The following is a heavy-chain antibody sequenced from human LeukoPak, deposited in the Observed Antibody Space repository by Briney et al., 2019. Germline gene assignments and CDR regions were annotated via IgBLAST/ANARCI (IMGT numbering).Heavy chain of an antibody. CDR3: ARSVAGRFERYFDL. Sequence: PGGSLRLSCAASGFTFSSYDMHWVRQAPGKGLEWVSAIGTAGDTYYPGSVKGRFTISRENAKNSLYLQMNSLRAGDTAVYYCARSVAGRFERYFDLWGRGTLVTVSS. V-gene: IGHV3-13*04. CDR2: IGTAGDT. CDR1: GFTFSSYD. D-gene: IGHD6-19*01. J-gene: IGHJ2*01.